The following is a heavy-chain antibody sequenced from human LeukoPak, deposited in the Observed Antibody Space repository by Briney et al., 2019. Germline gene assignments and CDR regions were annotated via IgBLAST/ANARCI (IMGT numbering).Heavy chain of an antibody. V-gene: IGHV1-69*13. CDR2: IIPIFGTA. Sequence: SVKVSCKASGGTFSSYAISWVRQAPGQGLEWMGGIIPIFGTANYAQKFQGRVTITADESTSTAYMELSSLRSEDTAVYYCARCPIVVVPAAIGGGFQDWFDPWGQGTLVTVSS. CDR3: ARCPIVVVPAAIGGGFQDWFDP. J-gene: IGHJ5*02. D-gene: IGHD2-2*01. CDR1: GGTFSSYA.